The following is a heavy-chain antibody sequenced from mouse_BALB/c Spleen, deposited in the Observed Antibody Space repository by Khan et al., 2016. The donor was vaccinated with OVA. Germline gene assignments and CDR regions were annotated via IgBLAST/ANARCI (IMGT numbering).Heavy chain of an antibody. CDR2: IFPGDGTT. J-gene: IGHJ4*01. Sequence: QIQLVQSGAEVVKSGASVKLSCKASGYTFTSYDLNWVRQRPEQGLEWIGWIFPGDGTTTYNEKFKGKATLTTDKSSSTAYIQLSRLTSEDSAVFCCARRRGSMDDWGQGTSVTVSS. CDR3: ARRRGSMDD. CDR1: GYTFTSYD. V-gene: IGHV1S56*01.